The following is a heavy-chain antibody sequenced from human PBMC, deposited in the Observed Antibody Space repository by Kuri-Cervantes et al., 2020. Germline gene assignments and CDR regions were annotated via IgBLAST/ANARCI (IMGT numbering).Heavy chain of an antibody. CDR3: ARGVARGDILTGPAYDY. Sequence: SETLSLTCTVSGGSISSYYWSWIRQPPGKGLEWIGYIYYSGSTNYNPSLKSRVTISVDTSKSQFSLKLSSVTAADTAVYYCARGVARGDILTGPAYDYWGQGTLVTVSS. V-gene: IGHV4-59*01. CDR1: GGSISSYY. D-gene: IGHD3-9*01. CDR2: IYYSGST. J-gene: IGHJ4*02.